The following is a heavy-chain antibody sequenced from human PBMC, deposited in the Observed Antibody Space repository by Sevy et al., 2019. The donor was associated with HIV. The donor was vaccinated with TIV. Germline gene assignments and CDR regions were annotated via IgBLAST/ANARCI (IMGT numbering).Heavy chain of an antibody. CDR2: INHSGST. CDR1: GGSFSGYY. D-gene: IGHD1-26*01. Sequence: SETLSLTCAVYGGSFSGYYWSWIRHPPGKGLEWIGEINHSGSTNYNPSLKSRVTISVDTSKNQFSLKLSSVTAADTAVYYCARGIWSGSYYFDYWGQGTLVTVSS. CDR3: ARGIWSGSYYFDY. J-gene: IGHJ4*02. V-gene: IGHV4-34*01.